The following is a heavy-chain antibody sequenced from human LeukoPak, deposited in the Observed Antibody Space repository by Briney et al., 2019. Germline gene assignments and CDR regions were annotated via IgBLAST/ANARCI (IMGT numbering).Heavy chain of an antibody. Sequence: GGSLRLSCAASGFTFSDYGMHWVRQAPGKGLEWVTFIRYGGSNKYYADSVKGRFTISRDNSKNTLYLQMNSLRAEDTAVYYCAKAGYSSGQPPYWFDYWGQGTLVTVSS. J-gene: IGHJ4*02. D-gene: IGHD6-19*01. CDR3: AKAGYSSGQPPYWFDY. CDR2: IRYGGSNK. CDR1: GFTFSDYG. V-gene: IGHV3-30*02.